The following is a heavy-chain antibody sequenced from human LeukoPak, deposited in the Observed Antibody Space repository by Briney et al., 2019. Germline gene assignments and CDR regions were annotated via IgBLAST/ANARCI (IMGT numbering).Heavy chain of an antibody. Sequence: GGSLRLSCAASGFTFSSYGMHWVRPAPGKGLEGVAFIRYDGSNKYYADSVKGRFTISRDNSKNTLYLQMNSLRAEDTALYYCAKDRGQSFGVVIIPDAFDIWGQGTIVTVSS. CDR3: AKDRGQSFGVVIIPDAFDI. J-gene: IGHJ3*02. D-gene: IGHD3-3*01. V-gene: IGHV3-30*02. CDR1: GFTFSSYG. CDR2: IRYDGSNK.